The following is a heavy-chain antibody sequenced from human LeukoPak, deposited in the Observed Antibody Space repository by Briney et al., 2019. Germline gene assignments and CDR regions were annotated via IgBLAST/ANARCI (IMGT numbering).Heavy chain of an antibody. Sequence: GGSLRLSCAASGFTFSSYWMHWVRQAPGKGLVWVSRINSDGSSTSYADPVKGRFTISRDNAKNTLYLQMNSLRAEDTALYYCAKDISPFGELNWFDPWGQGTLVTVSS. J-gene: IGHJ5*02. CDR2: INSDGSST. CDR1: GFTFSSYW. CDR3: AKDISPFGELNWFDP. D-gene: IGHD3-10*01. V-gene: IGHV3-74*01.